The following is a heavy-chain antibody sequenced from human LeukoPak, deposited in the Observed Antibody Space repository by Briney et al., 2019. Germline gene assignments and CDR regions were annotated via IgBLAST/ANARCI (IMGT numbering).Heavy chain of an antibody. D-gene: IGHD6-6*01. CDR2: MNPNSGNT. Sequence: ASVKVSCKASGYTFTSYDINWVRQAPGQGLEWMGWMNPNSGNTGYAQKFQGRVTMTRDTSITTAYMELSSLSSEGTAMYYCAREPSLQSSSSYNYWGQGTLVTVSS. CDR3: AREPSLQSSSSYNY. J-gene: IGHJ4*02. V-gene: IGHV1-8*01. CDR1: GYTFTSYD.